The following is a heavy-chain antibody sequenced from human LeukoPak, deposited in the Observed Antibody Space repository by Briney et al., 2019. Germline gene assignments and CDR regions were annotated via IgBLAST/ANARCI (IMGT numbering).Heavy chain of an antibody. CDR3: ASQSYYYDSSGYYPTYYFDY. D-gene: IGHD3-22*01. CDR1: GFTFSSYW. V-gene: IGHV3-7*01. J-gene: IGHJ4*02. CDR2: IKQDGSEK. Sequence: PGGSLRLSCAASGFTFSSYWMSWVRQAPGKGLEWVANIKQDGSEKYYVDSVKGRFTISRDNAKNSLYLQMNNLRAEDTAVYYCASQSYYYDSSGYYPTYYFDYWGQGTLVTVSS.